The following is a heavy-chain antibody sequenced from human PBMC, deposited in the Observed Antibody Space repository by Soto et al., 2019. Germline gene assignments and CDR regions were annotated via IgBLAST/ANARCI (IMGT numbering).Heavy chain of an antibody. CDR1: GGTFSSYT. CDR3: AFGVLRFLESPEGAFDI. V-gene: IGHV1-69*02. CDR2: IIPILGIA. Sequence: GASVKVSCKASGGTFSSYTISWVRQAPGQGLEWMGRIIPILGIANYAQKFQGRVTITADKSTSTAYMELSSLRSEDTAVYYCAFGVLRFLESPEGAFDIWGQGTMVTVSS. J-gene: IGHJ3*02. D-gene: IGHD3-3*01.